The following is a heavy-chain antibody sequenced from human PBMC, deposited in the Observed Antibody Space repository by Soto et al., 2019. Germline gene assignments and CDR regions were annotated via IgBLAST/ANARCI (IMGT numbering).Heavy chain of an antibody. CDR2: ISSSSSYI. Sequence: PGGSLRLSCAASGFTFSSYSMNWVRQAPGKGLEWVSSISSSSSYIYYADSVKGRFTISRDNAKNSLYLQMNSLRAEDTAVYYCARHTAMVNGDWFDPWGQGTLVTV. V-gene: IGHV3-21*01. CDR1: GFTFSSYS. D-gene: IGHD5-18*01. CDR3: ARHTAMVNGDWFDP. J-gene: IGHJ5*02.